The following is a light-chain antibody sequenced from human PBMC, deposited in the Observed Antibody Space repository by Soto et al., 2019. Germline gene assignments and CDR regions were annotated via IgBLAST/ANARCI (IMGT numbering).Light chain of an antibody. CDR1: QDISNY. J-gene: IGKJ4*01. Sequence: DIQMTQSPSSLSASVGARVTITCQASQDISNYLNWYQQKPGKAPKLLIYDASNLETGVPSRFSGSGSGTDVTFTISSLQPEDIATYYCQQYDNPSLTFGGGTKVEIK. CDR2: DAS. V-gene: IGKV1-33*01. CDR3: QQYDNPSLT.